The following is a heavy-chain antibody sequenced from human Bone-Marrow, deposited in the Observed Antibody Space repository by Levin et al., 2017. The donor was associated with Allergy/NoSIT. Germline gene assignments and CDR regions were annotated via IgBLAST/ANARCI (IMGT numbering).Heavy chain of an antibody. J-gene: IGHJ4*02. V-gene: IGHV3-48*04. CDR3: ARDSYGDYAVDS. CDR1: GFTFSSYS. D-gene: IGHD4-17*01. CDR2: ISSSGTTV. Sequence: ASVKVSCAASGFTFSSYSMNWVRQVPGKGLEWVSYISSSGTTVYYADSVKGRFTISRDNAKYLLYLQVSSLTAEDTAVYYCARDSYGDYAVDSWGQGTLVAVSS.